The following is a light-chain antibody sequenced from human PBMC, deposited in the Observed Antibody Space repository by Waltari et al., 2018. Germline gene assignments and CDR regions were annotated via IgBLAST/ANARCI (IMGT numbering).Light chain of an antibody. V-gene: IGKV1-5*03. CDR1: QDIGTW. Sequence: DIQLTQSPSTLSASVGDSVTITCRASQDIGTWLAWYQQKPGKAPKLLLYKASRLQSWVPSRFSGRGSGTEFTLTISSLQPEDFATFYCQQFDTYPWTFGQGTKVDIK. CDR2: KAS. J-gene: IGKJ1*01. CDR3: QQFDTYPWT.